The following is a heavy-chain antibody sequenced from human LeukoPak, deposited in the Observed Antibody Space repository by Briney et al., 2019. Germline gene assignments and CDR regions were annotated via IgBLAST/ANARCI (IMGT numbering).Heavy chain of an antibody. CDR1: GGSFSVYY. CDR3: ARGMDAYKTGY. V-gene: IGHV4-34*01. D-gene: IGHD5-24*01. Sequence: SETLSLTCSVYGGSFSVYYWSWIRQPPGKGPEWMGEISHSEGTHYNPSLKSRVTISGDTSKNQFSLNLNSVTAAATAVYYCARGMDAYKTGYWGQGTLVTVSS. CDR2: ISHSEGT. J-gene: IGHJ4*02.